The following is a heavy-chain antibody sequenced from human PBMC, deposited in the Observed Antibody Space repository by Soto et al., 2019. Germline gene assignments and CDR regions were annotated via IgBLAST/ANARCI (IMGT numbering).Heavy chain of an antibody. CDR3: ARGGAMIVVAADEFDY. J-gene: IGHJ4*02. CDR2: ISSDGDIT. D-gene: IGHD3-22*01. CDR1: GFTFSEYS. Sequence: GGSLRLSCSASGFTFSEYSMHWVRQAPGKGLQYVSTISSDGDITYYADSVKGRFTISRDNSKNTLYLQMNSLRPEDTAVYYCARGGAMIVVAADEFDYWGQGTLVTVSS. V-gene: IGHV3-64*04.